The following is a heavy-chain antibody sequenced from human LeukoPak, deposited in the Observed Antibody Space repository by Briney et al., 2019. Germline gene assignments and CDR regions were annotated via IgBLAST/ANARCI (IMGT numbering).Heavy chain of an antibody. Sequence: GGSLRLSCAVSGITLSNYGMSWVRQAPGKGLEWVAGISGSGGTTNYADSVKGRFTISRDNPKNTLYLQMNSLRAEDTAVYFCAKRGVVIRVILVGFHREAYYFDSWGQGALVTVSS. CDR2: ISGSGGTT. J-gene: IGHJ4*02. D-gene: IGHD3-22*01. CDR1: GITLSNYG. CDR3: AKRGVVIRVILVGFHREAYYFDS. V-gene: IGHV3-23*01.